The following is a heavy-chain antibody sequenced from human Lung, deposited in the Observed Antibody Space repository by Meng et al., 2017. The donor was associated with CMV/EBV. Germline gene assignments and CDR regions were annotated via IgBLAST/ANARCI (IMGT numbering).Heavy chain of an antibody. CDR1: GFTFSSYT. J-gene: IGHJ6*02. CDR3: ASDYGSRCMDV. Sequence: SCAASGFTFSSYTLNWVRQPPGEGLEWVSSISSSGSYIYYAASVKGRFTISRVNAENSLYLQMSGLRAEDTAVYFCASDYGSRCMDVWGQGTSVTVAS. V-gene: IGHV3-21*06. CDR2: ISSSGSYI. D-gene: IGHD3-10*01.